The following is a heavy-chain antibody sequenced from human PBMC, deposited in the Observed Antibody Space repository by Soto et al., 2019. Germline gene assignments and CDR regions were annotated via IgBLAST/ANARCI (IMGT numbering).Heavy chain of an antibody. Sequence: SVKVSCKASGGTFSSYTISWVRQAPGQGLEWMGRIIPILGIADYAQKFQGRVTITADKSTSTAYMELSSLRSEDTAVYYCAVLAVAAQRYAFDIWGQGTMVTVSS. V-gene: IGHV1-69*02. CDR3: AVLAVAAQRYAFDI. D-gene: IGHD6-19*01. J-gene: IGHJ3*02. CDR1: GGTFSSYT. CDR2: IIPILGIA.